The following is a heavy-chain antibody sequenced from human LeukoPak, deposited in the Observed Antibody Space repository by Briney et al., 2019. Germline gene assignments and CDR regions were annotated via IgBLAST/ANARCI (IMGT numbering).Heavy chain of an antibody. CDR1: GFTFSHFW. CDR2: INSDGSDT. V-gene: IGHV3-74*01. D-gene: IGHD3-10*01. Sequence: PGGSLRLSCAASGFTFSHFWIHWVRQAPGKGLVWVSRINSDGSDTIYADSVKGRFTSSRDNAKNILYLQMNSLRAEDTAVYYCARFLTDYFDYWGQGTLVTVSS. J-gene: IGHJ4*02. CDR3: ARFLTDYFDY.